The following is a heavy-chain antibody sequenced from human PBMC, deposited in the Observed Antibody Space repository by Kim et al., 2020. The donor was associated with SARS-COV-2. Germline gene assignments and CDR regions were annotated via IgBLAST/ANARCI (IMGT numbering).Heavy chain of an antibody. V-gene: IGHV3-23*01. Sequence: GGSLRLSCAPSGFTFSSYAMSWVRQAPGKGLKWVSAIGASGGSTYYADSVKGRFTISRDNSKNTLSLQMNSLRAEDTAVYYCAKTKEWQYYVDYWGQGT. J-gene: IGHJ4*02. CDR3: AKTKEWQYYVDY. CDR2: IGASGGST. CDR1: GFTFSSYA. D-gene: IGHD3-3*01.